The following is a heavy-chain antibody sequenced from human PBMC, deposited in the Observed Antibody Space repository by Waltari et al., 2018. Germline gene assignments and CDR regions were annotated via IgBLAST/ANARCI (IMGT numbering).Heavy chain of an antibody. V-gene: IGHV4-38-2*01. D-gene: IGHD6-13*01. CDR2: IYHSGST. Sequence: QVQLQESGPGLVKPSETLSLTCAVSGYSISSGYYWGWIRQPPGKGLEWIGSIYHSGSTYDNPSLKSRVNISVETSKNQFSLKLSSVTAADTAVYYCARRAAIAATGPTYYMDVWGKGTTVTVSS. CDR1: GYSISSGYY. CDR3: ARRAAIAATGPTYYMDV. J-gene: IGHJ6*03.